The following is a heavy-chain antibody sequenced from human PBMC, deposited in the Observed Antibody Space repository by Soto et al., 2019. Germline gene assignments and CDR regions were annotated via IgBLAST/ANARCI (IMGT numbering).Heavy chain of an antibody. D-gene: IGHD3-3*01. CDR1: GFTVSSNY. Sequence: GGSLRLSCAASGFTVSSNYMSWVRQAPGKGLEWVSVIYSGGSTYYADSVKGRFTISRDNSKNTLYLQMNSLRAEDTAVYYCARESKAPTSLRFLEWSKTLRPSEAFDIWRQGTMVTVS. CDR2: IYSGGST. V-gene: IGHV3-53*01. J-gene: IGHJ3*02. CDR3: ARESKAPTSLRFLEWSKTLRPSEAFDI.